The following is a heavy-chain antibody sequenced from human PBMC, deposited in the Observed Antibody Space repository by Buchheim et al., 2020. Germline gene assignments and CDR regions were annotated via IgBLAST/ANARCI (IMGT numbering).Heavy chain of an antibody. V-gene: IGHV3-7*03. CDR2: IKQDGSEK. Sequence: EVQLVESGGGLVQPGGSLRLSCAASGFTFSHYWMSWVRQAPGKGLEWVANIKQDGSEKYYVGSVKGRFTISRDNAKNSLYLQMNSLRAEDTAVYYCARERYYGSGSPFDYWGQGTL. CDR1: GFTFSHYW. CDR3: ARERYYGSGSPFDY. J-gene: IGHJ4*02. D-gene: IGHD3-10*01.